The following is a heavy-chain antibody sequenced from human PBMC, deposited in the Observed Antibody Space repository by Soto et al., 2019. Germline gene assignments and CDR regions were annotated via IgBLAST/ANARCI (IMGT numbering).Heavy chain of an antibody. Sequence: QVQLVQSGAEVKKPGSSVKVSCKASGGTFSSYAISWVRQAPGQGLEWMGGIIPIFGTANYAQKFQGRVTITADESTSIAYMELSSLSSEDTAVYYCATDVDTAMGYQWDYWGQGTLVTVSS. CDR3: ATDVDTAMGYQWDY. V-gene: IGHV1-69*01. J-gene: IGHJ4*02. CDR2: IIPIFGTA. D-gene: IGHD5-18*01. CDR1: GGTFSSYA.